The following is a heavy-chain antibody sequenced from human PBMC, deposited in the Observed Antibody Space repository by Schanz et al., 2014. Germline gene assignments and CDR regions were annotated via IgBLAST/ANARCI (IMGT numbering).Heavy chain of an antibody. J-gene: IGHJ3*01. Sequence: VQLVESGGGLVQPGGSLRLSCAASGFTFSDSYMSWIRQAPGKGLEWVSYISNTNSYTNYADSVKGRFTISRDNAKNSLYLQMNSLRAEDTAVYFCARDGGRDGYNLAFDVWGQGTLVTVSS. CDR1: GFTFSDSY. CDR3: ARDGGRDGYNLAFDV. D-gene: IGHD5-12*01. V-gene: IGHV3-11*05. CDR2: ISNTNSYT.